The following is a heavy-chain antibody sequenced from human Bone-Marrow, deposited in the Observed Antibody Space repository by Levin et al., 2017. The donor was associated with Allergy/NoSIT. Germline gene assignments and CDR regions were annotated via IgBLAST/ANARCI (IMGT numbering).Heavy chain of an antibody. CDR1: GFSLSDATMG. V-gene: IGHV2-26*01. D-gene: IGHD2-8*01. Sequence: SGPTLVKPTQTLTLTCTVSGFSLSDATMGVSWIRQPPGKALEWLAHIFSNGEESYSTFVNSRLTISKDSSNTQVVLTMTNMDHADTGTYYCARIIRFSHGYWYCDLWGRGTLVTVSS. CDR3: ARIIRFSHGYWYCDL. CDR2: IFSNGEE. J-gene: IGHJ2*01.